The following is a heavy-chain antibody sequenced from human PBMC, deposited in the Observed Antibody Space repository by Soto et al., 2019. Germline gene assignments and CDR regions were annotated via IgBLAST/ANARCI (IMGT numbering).Heavy chain of an antibody. CDR3: ARDKITGLFDY. CDR2: VNPGGST. Sequence: SETLSLTCAVYGGSFSGYYWTWIRQPPGTGLEWIGEVNPGGSTYYNPSLKSRVTISVDTSKNQFSLKLTSVTAADTAVYYCARDKITGLFDYWGQGTLVTVSS. D-gene: IGHD2-8*02. J-gene: IGHJ4*02. CDR1: GGSFSGYY. V-gene: IGHV4-34*01.